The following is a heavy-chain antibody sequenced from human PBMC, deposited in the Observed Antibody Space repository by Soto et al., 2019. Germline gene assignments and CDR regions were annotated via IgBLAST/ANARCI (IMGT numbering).Heavy chain of an antibody. CDR2: INPNSGGT. CDR3: ARDYWREYSSSANYYYGMDV. D-gene: IGHD6-6*01. V-gene: IGHV1-2*04. CDR1: GYTFTGYY. Sequence: ASVKVSCKASGYTFTGYYMHWVRQAPGQGLEWMGWINPNSGGTNYAQKFQGWVTMTRDTSISTAYMELSRLRSDDTAVYYCARDYWREYSSSANYYYGMDVWGQGTTVTVSS. J-gene: IGHJ6*02.